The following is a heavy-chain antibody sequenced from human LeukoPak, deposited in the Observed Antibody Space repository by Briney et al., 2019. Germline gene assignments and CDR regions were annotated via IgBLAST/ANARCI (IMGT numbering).Heavy chain of an antibody. J-gene: IGHJ4*02. Sequence: GGSLRLSCAASGFTFSTYAMHWVRQAPGKGLEYVSGVNSNGDTIYYADSVKGRFTISRDNSKNTLYLHMGSLRAEDTAVYYCARELDYCFDYWGQGTPVTVSS. CDR3: ARELDYCFDY. CDR1: GFTFSTYA. D-gene: IGHD1-1*01. CDR2: VNSNGDTI. V-gene: IGHV3-64*02.